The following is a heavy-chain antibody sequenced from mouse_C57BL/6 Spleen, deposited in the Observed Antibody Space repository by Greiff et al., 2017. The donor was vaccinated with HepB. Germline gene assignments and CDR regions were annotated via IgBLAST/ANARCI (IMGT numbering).Heavy chain of an antibody. CDR1: GYTFTSYG. CDR3: ARVEGDYYGSSLYYYAMDY. V-gene: IGHV1-81*01. D-gene: IGHD1-1*01. CDR2: IYPRSGNT. Sequence: VQLQESGAELARPGASVKLSCKASGYTFTSYGISWVKQRTGQGLEWIGEIYPRSGNTYYNEKFKGKATLTADKSSSTAYMELRSLTSEDSAVYFCARVEGDYYGSSLYYYAMDYWGQGTSVTVSS. J-gene: IGHJ4*01.